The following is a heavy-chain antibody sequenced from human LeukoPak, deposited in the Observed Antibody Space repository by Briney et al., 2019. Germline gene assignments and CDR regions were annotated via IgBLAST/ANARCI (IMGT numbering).Heavy chain of an antibody. CDR1: GGSISTYY. CDR3: ARESSTTVTTTGAIYYGMDV. CDR2: IYYSGST. Sequence: SETLSLTCTVSGGSISTYYWSWIRQPPGKGLEWIGYIYYSGSTNYNPSLKSRVTISVDTSKNQFSLKLSSVTAADTAVYFCARESSTTVTTTGAIYYGMDVWGQGTTVTVSS. V-gene: IGHV4-59*01. D-gene: IGHD4-17*01. J-gene: IGHJ6*02.